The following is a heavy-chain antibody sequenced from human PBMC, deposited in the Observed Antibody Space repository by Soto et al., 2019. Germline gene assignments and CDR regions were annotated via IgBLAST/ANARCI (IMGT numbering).Heavy chain of an antibody. CDR1: GFTFSSYA. D-gene: IGHD3-9*01. CDR3: AKVGVLRYFDWLAPYFDY. Sequence: GGSLRLSCAASGFTFSSYAMSWVRQAPGKGLEWVSAISGSGGSTYYADSVKGRFTISRDNSKNTLYLQMNSLRAEDTAVYYCAKVGVLRYFDWLAPYFDYWGQGTLVTVSS. V-gene: IGHV3-23*01. J-gene: IGHJ4*02. CDR2: ISGSGGST.